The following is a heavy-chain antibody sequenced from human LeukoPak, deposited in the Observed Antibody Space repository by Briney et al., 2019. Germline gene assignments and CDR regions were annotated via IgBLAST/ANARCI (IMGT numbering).Heavy chain of an antibody. V-gene: IGHV3-30*03. D-gene: IGHD3-16*01. CDR2: ISIDGNNK. J-gene: IGHJ4*02. CDR3: ARDVGDEGNY. Sequence: GRSLRLSCAASGFTFSDYVMHWVRQAPGKGLEWVAVISIDGNNKYYGDSVKGRFTISRDNSKNTLYLQISSLRTADTAVYYCARDVGDEGNYWGQGTLVTVSS. CDR1: GFTFSDYV.